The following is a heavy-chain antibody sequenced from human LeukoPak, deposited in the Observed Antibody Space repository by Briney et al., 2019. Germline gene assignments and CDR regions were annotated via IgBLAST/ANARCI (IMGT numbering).Heavy chain of an antibody. J-gene: IGHJ4*02. CDR1: GVSISDYH. CDR3: ARMYSGTSYYFDF. Sequence: LSGTLSLTCSVSGVSISDYHWIWIRQPPAKGLEWMGYFSYSGSTRYNPSLKSRVTMSVDTSKNQSSLRLISVAAADTAVYYCARMYSGTSYYFDFWGQGTLVTAPS. CDR2: FSYSGST. D-gene: IGHD1-26*01. V-gene: IGHV4-59*01.